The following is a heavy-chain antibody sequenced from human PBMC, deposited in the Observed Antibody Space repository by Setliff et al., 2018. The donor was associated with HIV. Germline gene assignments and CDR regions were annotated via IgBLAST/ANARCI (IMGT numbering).Heavy chain of an antibody. J-gene: IGHJ5*02. CDR1: GGSISSGSYY. D-gene: IGHD3-22*01. Sequence: KPSETLSLTCTVSGGSISSGSYYWSWIRQPAGKGLEWIGHIYTSGSTNYNPSLKSRVTISVDTSKNQFSLRLTSVTAADTAVYYCGRDLDDFDSSGYLYLWGRGMLVTVSS. V-gene: IGHV4-61*09. CDR2: IYTSGST. CDR3: GRDLDDFDSSGYLYL.